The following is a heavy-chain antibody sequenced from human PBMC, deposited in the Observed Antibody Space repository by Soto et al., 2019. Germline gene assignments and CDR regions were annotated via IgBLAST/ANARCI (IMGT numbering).Heavy chain of an antibody. V-gene: IGHV3-30*18. CDR3: AKDEAFSATDYSDS. CDR1: GFTFSGFG. J-gene: IGHJ5*01. Sequence: QVHLVESGGGVVQPGRSLRLSCVGSGFTFSGFGMHWVRLAPGMGLECVAFISNDGTNKNYADSVKGRLTISRDNSRSTLYLHMSSLRPEDSAVYHCAKDEAFSATDYSDSWGQGTLVSVS. D-gene: IGHD1-26*01. CDR2: ISNDGTNK.